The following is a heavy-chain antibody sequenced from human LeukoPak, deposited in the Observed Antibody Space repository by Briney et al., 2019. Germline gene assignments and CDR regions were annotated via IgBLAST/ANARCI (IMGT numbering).Heavy chain of an antibody. J-gene: IGHJ5*02. CDR3: ARDQSGEWELRSGWWFDP. D-gene: IGHD1-26*01. Sequence: ASVKVSCKASGYTFTGYYMHWVRQAPGQGLEWMGIINPSGGFTSYAQKLQGRVTVTRDMSTSTVYMELSNLRSEDTAVYYCARDQSGEWELRSGWWFDPWGQGTLVTVSS. CDR1: GYTFTGYY. CDR2: INPSGGFT. V-gene: IGHV1-46*01.